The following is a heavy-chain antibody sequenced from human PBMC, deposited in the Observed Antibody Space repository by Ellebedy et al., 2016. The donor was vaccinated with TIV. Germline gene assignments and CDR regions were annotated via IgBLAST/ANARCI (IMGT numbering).Heavy chain of an antibody. CDR2: ISSSGSSK. J-gene: IGHJ2*01. CDR1: GLTFSDHY. Sequence: PGGSLRLSCAASGLTFSDHYMSWIRQAPGKGLEWVSYISSSGSSKYYADSVKGRFTISRDNARNSLYLQMNSLRADDTAVYYCASKRFGYSSTWYRGWYFDLWGRGTLVTVSS. CDR3: ASKRFGYSSTWYRGWYFDL. V-gene: IGHV3-11*01. D-gene: IGHD6-13*01.